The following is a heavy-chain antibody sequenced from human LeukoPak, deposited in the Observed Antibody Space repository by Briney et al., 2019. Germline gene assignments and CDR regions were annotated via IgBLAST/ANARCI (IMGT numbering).Heavy chain of an antibody. D-gene: IGHD6-13*01. CDR2: INPNSSGT. J-gene: IGHJ4*02. CDR1: GYTFTRYY. V-gene: IGHV1-2*02. CDR3: ARVPIAAAGTLFDY. Sequence: VASVKVSCKASGYTFTRYYMHWVRQAPGQGLEWMGWINPNSSGTNYAQKFQGRVTMTRDTSISTAYMELSRLRSDDTAVYYCARVPIAAAGTLFDYWGQGTLVTVS.